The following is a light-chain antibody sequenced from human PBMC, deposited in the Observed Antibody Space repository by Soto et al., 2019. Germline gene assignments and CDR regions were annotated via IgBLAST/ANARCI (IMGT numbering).Light chain of an antibody. V-gene: IGKV1-27*01. CDR1: QDINKY. CDR2: SAS. J-gene: IGKJ5*01. Sequence: IQMTQSPSSLSASVGDRVTITCRASQDINKYLAWYQQRPGTVPKLLIYSASTLKSGVPSRFSGSRSGTDFTLTISSLQPEDVATDYCQKYSGVPVTFGQGTRLETK. CDR3: QKYSGVPVT.